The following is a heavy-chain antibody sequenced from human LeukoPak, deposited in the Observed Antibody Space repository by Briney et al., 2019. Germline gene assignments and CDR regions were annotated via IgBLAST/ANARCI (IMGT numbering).Heavy chain of an antibody. D-gene: IGHD1-26*01. J-gene: IGHJ6*02. Sequence: SETLSLTCTVSGVSISSYYWSWIRQPPGKGLEWIGYIYYSGSTNYNPSLKSRVTISVDTSKNQFSLKLSSVTAADTAVYYCASLMGATDYYYYGMDVWGQGTTVTVSS. CDR2: IYYSGST. V-gene: IGHV4-59*01. CDR3: ASLMGATDYYYYGMDV. CDR1: GVSISSYY.